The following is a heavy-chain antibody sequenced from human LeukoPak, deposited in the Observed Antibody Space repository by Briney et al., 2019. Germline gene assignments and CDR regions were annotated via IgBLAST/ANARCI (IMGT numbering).Heavy chain of an antibody. CDR3: TRAGSFRHDY. CDR1: GFTFRTYW. J-gene: IGHJ4*02. V-gene: IGHV3-74*01. CDR2: INSDGSST. D-gene: IGHD3-10*01. Sequence: GGSLRLSCSTSGFTFRTYWMYWVRQAPGKGLEWVSRINSDGSSTSYADTLKGRFTISRDNAKNTLYLQMNSLRAEDTAVYYCTRAGSFRHDYWGQGTLVTVSS.